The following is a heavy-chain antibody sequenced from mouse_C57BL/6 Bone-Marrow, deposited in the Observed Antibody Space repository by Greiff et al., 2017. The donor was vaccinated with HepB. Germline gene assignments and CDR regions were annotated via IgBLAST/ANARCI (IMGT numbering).Heavy chain of an antibody. CDR1: GYAFSSSW. V-gene: IGHV1-82*01. Sequence: QVQLQQSGPELVKPGASVKISCKASGYAFSSSWMNWVKQRPGKGLEWIGRIYPGDGDTNYNGKFKGKATLTADKSSSTAYVQLSSLTSEDSAVYFCARSRQLRPSMDYWGQGTSVTVSS. J-gene: IGHJ4*01. CDR2: IYPGDGDT. CDR3: ARSRQLRPSMDY. D-gene: IGHD3-2*02.